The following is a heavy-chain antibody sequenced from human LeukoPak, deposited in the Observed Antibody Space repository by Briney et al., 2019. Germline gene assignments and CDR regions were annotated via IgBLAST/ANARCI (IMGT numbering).Heavy chain of an antibody. CDR1: GGSFSGYY. CDR2: INHSGST. Sequence: SETLSLTCAVYGGSFSGYYWNWIRQPPGKGLEWIGEINHSGSTNYNPSLKSRVTISVDTSKNQFSLKLSSVTAADTAVYYCARGLVMVRGGYGMDVWGKGTTVTVSS. CDR3: ARGLVMVRGGYGMDV. D-gene: IGHD3-10*01. V-gene: IGHV4-34*01. J-gene: IGHJ6*04.